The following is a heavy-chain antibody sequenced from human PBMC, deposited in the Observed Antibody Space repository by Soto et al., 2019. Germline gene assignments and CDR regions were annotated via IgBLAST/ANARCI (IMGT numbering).Heavy chain of an antibody. V-gene: IGHV3-23*01. J-gene: IGHJ6*02. CDR3: XXXSXXXXXXXXXXYGMDV. CDR1: GFMFSSFA. CDR2: TRSNGEHT. Sequence: EVQILESGGDMVQPGGSLRLSCAGSGFMFSSFAMTWVRQXPGXXXXXXXXTRSNGEHTYYADSVKGRFTVSRDNSKNTLFLEMXSLRAXXXAXYYXXXXSXXXXXXXXXXYGMDVWGQGTTVTVSS.